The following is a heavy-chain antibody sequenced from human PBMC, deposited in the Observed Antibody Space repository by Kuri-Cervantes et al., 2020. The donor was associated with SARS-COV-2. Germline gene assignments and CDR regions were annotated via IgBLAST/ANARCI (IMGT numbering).Heavy chain of an antibody. Sequence: ASVKVSCKASGYTFTSYGISWVRQAPGQGLEWMGWISAYNGNTNYAQKLQGRVTMTTDTYTSTAYMELRSLRSDDTAVYYCARDGGIAAATSEGAFDIWGPGTMVTVSS. V-gene: IGHV1-18*01. CDR3: ARDGGIAAATSEGAFDI. CDR2: ISAYNGNT. D-gene: IGHD6-13*01. CDR1: GYTFTSYG. J-gene: IGHJ3*02.